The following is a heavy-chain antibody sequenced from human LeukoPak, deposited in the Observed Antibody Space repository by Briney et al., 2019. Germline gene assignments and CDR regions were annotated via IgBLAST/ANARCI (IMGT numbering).Heavy chain of an antibody. J-gene: IGHJ3*02. CDR3: ARYSGNYGDYRRAFDI. CDR2: INPNSGGT. V-gene: IGHV1-2*06. CDR1: GYTFTGYY. Sequence: GASVKVSCKASGYTFTGYYMHWVRQAPGQGLEWMGRINPNSGGTNYAQKFEGRVTMTRDTSISTAYMELSRLRSDDTAVYYCARYSGNYGDYRRAFDIWGQGTMVTVSS. D-gene: IGHD4-17*01.